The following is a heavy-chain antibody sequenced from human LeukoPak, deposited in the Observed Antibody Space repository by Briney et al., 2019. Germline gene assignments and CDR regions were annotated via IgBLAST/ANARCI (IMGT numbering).Heavy chain of an antibody. J-gene: IGHJ5*02. CDR2: IYYSGST. CDR1: GGSVSSGSYY. CDR3: ARDVPYSSGPTLYNWFDP. Sequence: YPSETLSLTCTVSGGSVSSGSYYWSWIRQPPGKGLEWIGYIYYSGSTNYNPSLKSRVTISVDTSKNQFFLKLSSVTAADTAVYYCARDVPYSSGPTLYNWFDPWGQGTLVTVSS. V-gene: IGHV4-61*01. D-gene: IGHD6-19*01.